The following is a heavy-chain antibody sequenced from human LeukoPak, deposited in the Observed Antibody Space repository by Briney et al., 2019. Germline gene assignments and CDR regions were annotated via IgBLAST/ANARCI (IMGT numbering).Heavy chain of an antibody. Sequence: ASVKVSCKTSGSTFTGYYMHWVRKAPGQGLEWMGWINPNTGGTNYAQQFQGRGTMVSDTSISTAYMELCSLRSDDTAAYYCARAPMIVVVFPPRLDYWGEGTLVTVSS. J-gene: IGHJ4*02. D-gene: IGHD3-22*01. CDR1: GSTFTGYY. V-gene: IGHV1-2*02. CDR2: INPNTGGT. CDR3: ARAPMIVVVFPPRLDY.